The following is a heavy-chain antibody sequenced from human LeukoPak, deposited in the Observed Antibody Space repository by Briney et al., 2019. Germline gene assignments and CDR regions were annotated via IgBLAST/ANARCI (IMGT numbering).Heavy chain of an antibody. CDR1: GGSISSGSYY. D-gene: IGHD4-17*01. CDR3: GYGDYADY. Sequence: SETLSLTCTVSGGSISSGSYYWSWIRQPAGKGLEWIGRIYTSGSTDYNPSLKSRVTISVDTSKNQFSLKLSSVTAADTAVYYCGYGDYADYWGQGTLVTVSS. CDR2: IYTSGST. V-gene: IGHV4-61*02. J-gene: IGHJ4*02.